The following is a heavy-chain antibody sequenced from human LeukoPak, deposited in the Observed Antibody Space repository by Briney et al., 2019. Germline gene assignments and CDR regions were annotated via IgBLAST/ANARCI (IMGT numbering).Heavy chain of an antibody. J-gene: IGHJ4*02. CDR2: IYQSGST. CDR3: ATSSGSYYY. CDR1: GYSISSGYY. Sequence: SETLSLTCAVSGYSISSGYYWGWIRQPPGKGLEWIGSIYQSGSTYYSPSLKSRVTISGDTSKNQVSLNLSSVTAADTAVYYCATSSGSYYYWGQGTLVTVSS. V-gene: IGHV4-38-2*01. D-gene: IGHD1-26*01.